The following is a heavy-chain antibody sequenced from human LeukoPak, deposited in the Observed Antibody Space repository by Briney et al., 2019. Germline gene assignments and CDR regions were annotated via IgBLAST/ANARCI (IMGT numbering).Heavy chain of an antibody. CDR2: ISGSGGNI. CDR1: GFTFSRHG. CDR3: AKVRPRPRYYYDSSGSPGAFDI. J-gene: IGHJ3*02. D-gene: IGHD3-22*01. V-gene: IGHV3-23*01. Sequence: GGSLRLSCAVSGFTFSRHGMSWVRQAPGKGLEWVSTISGSGGNIYYADSVKGRCTISRDNSKNTLYLQMNSLRAEDTAVYYCAKVRPRPRYYYDSSGSPGAFDIWGQGTMVTVSS.